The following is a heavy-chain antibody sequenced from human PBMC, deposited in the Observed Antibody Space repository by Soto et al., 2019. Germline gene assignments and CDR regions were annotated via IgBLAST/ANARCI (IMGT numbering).Heavy chain of an antibody. CDR2: IYYRGYT. CDR1: VGSITSSSYY. CDR3: ASPAGADYSFDY. D-gene: IGHD4-4*01. Sequence: PSETLSLTCTVSVGSITSSSYYWGWIRQAPGRGLEWIGTIYYRGYTYYNPSLESRVTISADTSKNQLSLNLRSVTAADTAVYYCASPAGADYSFDYWGQGILFTVSS. J-gene: IGHJ4*02. V-gene: IGHV4-39*01.